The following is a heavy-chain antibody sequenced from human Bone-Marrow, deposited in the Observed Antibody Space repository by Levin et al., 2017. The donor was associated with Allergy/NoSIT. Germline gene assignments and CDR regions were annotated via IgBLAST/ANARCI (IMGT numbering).Heavy chain of an antibody. CDR1: GFTFSSYA. D-gene: IGHD6-13*01. CDR2: ISYDGSNK. V-gene: IGHV3-30-3*01. CDR3: ARVSSSSWSLDI. Sequence: PGGSLRLSCAASGFTFSSYAMHWVRQAPGKGLEWVAVISYDGSNKYYADSVKGRFTISRDNSKNTLYLQMNSLRAEDTAVYYCARVSSSSWSLDIWGQGTMVTVSS. J-gene: IGHJ3*02.